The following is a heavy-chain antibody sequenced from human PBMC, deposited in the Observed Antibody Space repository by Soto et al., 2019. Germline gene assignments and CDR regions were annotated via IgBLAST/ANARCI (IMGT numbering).Heavy chain of an antibody. J-gene: IGHJ4*02. V-gene: IGHV1-2*02. CDR1: GYTFTGYY. CDR3: GRGRSGELGDVY. Sequence: QVQLVQSGAEVKKSGASVKVSCTASGYTFTGYYIHWVRPAPGQGLEWMGEISPTTGGPKYAQKLQGRVTMTRDTSITTVYRELSNLSPDETAVYYWGRGRSGELGDVYGGQGTLVTVDS. D-gene: IGHD1-7*01. CDR2: ISPTTGGP.